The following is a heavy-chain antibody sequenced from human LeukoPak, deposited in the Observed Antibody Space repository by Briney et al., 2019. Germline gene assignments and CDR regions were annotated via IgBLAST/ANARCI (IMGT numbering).Heavy chain of an antibody. Sequence: GGSLRLSCAASGFTFDDYAMHWVRQAPGKGLEWVSGITWNSGYIGYADSVKGRFTISRDNAKNSLYLQMNSLRAEDTALYYCAKDSSSGWYRGAFDIWGQGTMVTVSS. J-gene: IGHJ3*02. CDR2: ITWNSGYI. CDR3: AKDSSSGWYRGAFDI. V-gene: IGHV3-9*01. D-gene: IGHD6-19*01. CDR1: GFTFDDYA.